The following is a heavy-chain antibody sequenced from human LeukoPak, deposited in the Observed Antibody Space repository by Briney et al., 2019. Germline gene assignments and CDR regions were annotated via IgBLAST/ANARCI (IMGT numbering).Heavy chain of an antibody. CDR2: IYYSGST. Sequence: PSETLSLTCTVSGGSISSSSYYWGWIRQPPGKGLEWIGSIYYSGSTYYNPSLKSRGTISVDTSKNQFSLKLSSVTAADTAVYYCARHIVATITGVDYWGQGTLVTVSS. D-gene: IGHD5-12*01. CDR1: GGSISSSSYY. V-gene: IGHV4-39*01. CDR3: ARHIVATITGVDY. J-gene: IGHJ4*02.